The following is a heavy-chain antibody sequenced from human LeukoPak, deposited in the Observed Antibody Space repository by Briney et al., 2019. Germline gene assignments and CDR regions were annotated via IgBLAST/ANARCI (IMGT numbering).Heavy chain of an antibody. CDR3: ARHRDCSSTSCPYYYYYYMDV. Sequence: PSETLSLTCTVSGGSISSYYWSWIWQPPGKGLEWIGYIYTRGSTNYNPSLKSRVTISVDTSKNQFSLKLSSVTDADTAVYYCARHRDCSSTSCPYYYYYYMDVWGKRTTVTVSS. V-gene: IGHV4-4*09. D-gene: IGHD2-2*01. CDR2: IYTRGST. CDR1: GGSISSYY. J-gene: IGHJ6*03.